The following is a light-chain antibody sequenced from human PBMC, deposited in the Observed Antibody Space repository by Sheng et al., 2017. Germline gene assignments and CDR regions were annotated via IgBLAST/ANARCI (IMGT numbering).Light chain of an antibody. V-gene: IGKV3-15*01. CDR1: QSVSRN. CDR3: QHYNNWPRT. Sequence: EIVLTQSPVTLSVSPGERATLSCGASQSVSRNLAWFQQKPGQAPRLLIYDASTRATGFPTRFSGSGSGTEFTLTISSVQSEDFAVYYCQHYNNWPRTFGQGTEGG. CDR2: DAS. J-gene: IGKJ1*01.